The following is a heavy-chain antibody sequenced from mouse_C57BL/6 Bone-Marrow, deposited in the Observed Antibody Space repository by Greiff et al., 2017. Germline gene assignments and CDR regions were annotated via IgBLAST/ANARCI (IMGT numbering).Heavy chain of an antibody. CDR2: IDPSDSYT. CDR3: ARDITTVVEGAY. V-gene: IGHV1-69*01. J-gene: IGHJ3*01. D-gene: IGHD1-1*01. Sequence: QVQLQQPGAELVMPGASVKLSCKASGYTFTSYWMHWVKQRPGQGLEWIGEIDPSDSYTNYNQKFKGKSTLTVDKSSSTAYMQLSSLTSEDSAVYYCARDITTVVEGAYGGQGTLVTVSA. CDR1: GYTFTSYW.